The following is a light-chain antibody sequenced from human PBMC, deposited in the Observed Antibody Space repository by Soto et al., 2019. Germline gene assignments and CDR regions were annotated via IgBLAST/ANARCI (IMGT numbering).Light chain of an antibody. J-gene: IGLJ2*01. CDR3: CSYAGSV. V-gene: IGLV2-23*01. Sequence: QSVLTQPASVSGSPGQSITISCTGTSSDVGSYNLVSWYQQHPGKAPKLMIYEGSKRPSGVSNRFSGSKSGNTASLTISGLQAEDEADYYCCSYAGSVFGGGTKLTAL. CDR1: SSDVGSYNL. CDR2: EGS.